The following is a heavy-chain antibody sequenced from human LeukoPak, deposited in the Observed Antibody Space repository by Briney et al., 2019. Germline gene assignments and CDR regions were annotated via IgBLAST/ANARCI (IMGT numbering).Heavy chain of an antibody. J-gene: IGHJ4*02. CDR3: AREARLGELSPSGY. V-gene: IGHV3-21*01. D-gene: IGHD3-16*02. Sequence: PGGSLRLSCAASGFTFSSYSMNWVRQAPGKGLEWVSSISSSSSYIYYADSVKGRFTISRDNAKNSLYLQMNSLRAEDTAVYYCAREARLGELSPSGYWGQGPLVTVSS. CDR1: GFTFSSYS. CDR2: ISSSSSYI.